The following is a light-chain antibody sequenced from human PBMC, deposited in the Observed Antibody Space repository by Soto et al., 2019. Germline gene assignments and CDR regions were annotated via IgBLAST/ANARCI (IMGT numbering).Light chain of an antibody. CDR3: QYYDSSLCAYV. V-gene: IGLV1-40*01. CDR1: SSNIGGGYD. J-gene: IGLJ1*01. CDR2: GNI. Sequence: QSVLAQPPSVSGAPGQTVTISCTGTSSNIGGGYDLHWYQQLPGTAPKLLLYGNINRPSGVPDRFSGAKSGTSASLAITGLQAEDEADYYCQYYDSSLCAYVFGTGTKLTVL.